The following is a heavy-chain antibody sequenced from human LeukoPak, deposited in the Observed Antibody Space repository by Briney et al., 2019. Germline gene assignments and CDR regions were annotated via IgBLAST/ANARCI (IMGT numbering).Heavy chain of an antibody. CDR2: INPNSGGT. CDR3: ARDTESGYSYGYTPFDY. CDR1: GYTFTGYY. J-gene: IGHJ4*02. V-gene: IGHV1-2*02. D-gene: IGHD5-18*01. Sequence: ASVKVSCKASGYTFTGYYMHWVRQAPGQGLEWMGWINPNSGGTNYAQKFQSRVTMTRDTSISTAYMELSRLRSDDTAVYYCARDTESGYSYGYTPFDYWGQGTLVTVSS.